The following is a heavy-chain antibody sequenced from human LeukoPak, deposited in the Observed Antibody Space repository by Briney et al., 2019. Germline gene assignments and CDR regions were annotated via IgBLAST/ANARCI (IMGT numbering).Heavy chain of an antibody. Sequence: SVKVSCKASGGTFSSYATSWVRQAPGQGLEWMGGIIPIFGTANYAQKFQGRVTITTDESTSTAYMELSSLRSEDTAVYYCARAAYYYDSSGYYFDYWGQGTLVTVSS. V-gene: IGHV1-69*05. CDR3: ARAAYYYDSSGYYFDY. CDR2: IIPIFGTA. CDR1: GGTFSSYA. J-gene: IGHJ4*02. D-gene: IGHD3-22*01.